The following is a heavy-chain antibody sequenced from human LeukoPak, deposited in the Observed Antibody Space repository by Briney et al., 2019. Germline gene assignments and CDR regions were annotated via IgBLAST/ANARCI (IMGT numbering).Heavy chain of an antibody. D-gene: IGHD2-2*01. J-gene: IGHJ5*02. V-gene: IGHV1-2*02. Sequence: GASVKVSCKASGYTFTRYYMHWVRQAPGQALEWMGWINPNSGGTNYAQKFQGRVTMTRDTSISTAYMELSRLRSDDTAVYYCARDIPAAGIITGSLPGPWGQGTLVTVSS. CDR3: ARDIPAAGIITGSLPGP. CDR2: INPNSGGT. CDR1: GYTFTRYY.